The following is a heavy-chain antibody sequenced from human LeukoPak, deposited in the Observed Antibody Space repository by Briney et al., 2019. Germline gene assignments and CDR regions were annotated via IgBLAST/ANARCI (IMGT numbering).Heavy chain of an antibody. J-gene: IGHJ4*02. Sequence: PGGFLRLSCTASGITFSTTAMSWGRKAPGKGLEWVSSISGSGTRTYYAGFLKGRFTISTNNSTQTLFLQMNSVRAEDTAVYYCTNRPVVVIATPYFDYWGQGTLVTVSS. V-gene: IGHV3-23*01. CDR3: TNRPVVVIATPYFDY. CDR2: ISGSGTRT. CDR1: GITFSTTA. D-gene: IGHD3-22*01.